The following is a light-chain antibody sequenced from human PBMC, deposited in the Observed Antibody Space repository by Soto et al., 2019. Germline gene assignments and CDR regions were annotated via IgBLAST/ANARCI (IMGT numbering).Light chain of an antibody. Sequence: ALTQPRSVSWSPGQSVTISCTVTSSDVGGYNYVSWYQQHPGKAPKLMIYDVSKRPSGVPDRFSGSKSGNTASLTISGLQAEDEADYYCCSYAGSYTYVFGTGTKVTVL. CDR2: DVS. CDR1: SSDVGGYNY. CDR3: CSYAGSYTYV. J-gene: IGLJ1*01. V-gene: IGLV2-11*01.